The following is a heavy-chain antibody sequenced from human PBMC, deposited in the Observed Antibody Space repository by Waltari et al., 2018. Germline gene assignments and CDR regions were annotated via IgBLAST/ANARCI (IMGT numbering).Heavy chain of an antibody. D-gene: IGHD5-12*01. V-gene: IGHV4-34*01. Sequence: QVQLQQWGAGLLKPSETLSLTCAVYGGSFSGYYWSWIRQPPGKGLEWIGESNHSGITNYNPSLKSRVTISVDTSKNQFSLKLSSVTAADTAVYYCAGGGGYSGYDLGRVDYWGQGTLVTVSS. CDR3: AGGGGYSGYDLGRVDY. CDR1: GGSFSGYY. CDR2: SNHSGIT. J-gene: IGHJ4*02.